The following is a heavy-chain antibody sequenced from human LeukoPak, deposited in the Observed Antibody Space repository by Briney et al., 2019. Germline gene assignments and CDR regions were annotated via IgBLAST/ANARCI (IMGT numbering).Heavy chain of an antibody. D-gene: IGHD4-23*01. CDR1: GFTFSSYS. J-gene: IGHJ4*02. Sequence: AGGSLRLSCAASGFTFSSYSMNWVRQAPGKGLEWVSYISSSSSTIYYADSVKGRFTISRDNSKNTPYLQMNSLRAEDTAVYYCFIWDYGGNSNYWGQGTLVTVSS. V-gene: IGHV3-48*01. CDR3: FIWDYGGNSNY. CDR2: ISSSSSTI.